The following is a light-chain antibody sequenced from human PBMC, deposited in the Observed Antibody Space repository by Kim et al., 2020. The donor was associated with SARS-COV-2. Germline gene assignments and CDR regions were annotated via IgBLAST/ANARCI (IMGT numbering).Light chain of an antibody. CDR1: SSDVGGYNY. CDR3: SSYTSSSTYV. Sequence: QSALTQPASVSGSPGQSITISCTGTSSDVGGYNYVSWYQQHPGKAPKLTIYDVSKRPSGVSNRFSGSKSGNTASLTISGLQAEDEADYYCSSYTSSSTYVFGTGTKDTVL. CDR2: DVS. J-gene: IGLJ1*01. V-gene: IGLV2-14*01.